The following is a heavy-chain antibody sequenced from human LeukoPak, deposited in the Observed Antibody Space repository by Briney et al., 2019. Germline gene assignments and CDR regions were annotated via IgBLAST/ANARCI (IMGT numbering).Heavy chain of an antibody. J-gene: IGHJ4*02. V-gene: IGHV3-30*04. CDR3: ATWIYDFWSGPGDY. CDR2: ISYDGSNK. Sequence: TGGSLRLSCAASGFTFSSYAMHWVRQAPGKGLEWVAVISYDGSNKYYADSVKGRFTISRDNSKNTLYLQMNSLRAEDTAVYYCATWIYDFWSGPGDYWGQGTLVTVSS. CDR1: GFTFSSYA. D-gene: IGHD3-3*01.